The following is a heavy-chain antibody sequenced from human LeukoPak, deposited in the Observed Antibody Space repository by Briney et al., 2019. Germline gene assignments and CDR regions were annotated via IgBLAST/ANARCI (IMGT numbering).Heavy chain of an antibody. J-gene: IGHJ6*02. V-gene: IGHV4-59*12. D-gene: IGHD6-13*01. CDR2: IYYSGST. Sequence: SSETLSLTCTVSGGSISSYYWSWIRQPPGKGLEWIGYIYYSGSTNYNPSLKSRVTMSVDTSKNQFSLKLSSVTAADTAVYYCARVVGSSWYSAYYYYYGMDVWGQGTTVTVSS. CDR1: GGSISSYY. CDR3: ARVVGSSWYSAYYYYYGMDV.